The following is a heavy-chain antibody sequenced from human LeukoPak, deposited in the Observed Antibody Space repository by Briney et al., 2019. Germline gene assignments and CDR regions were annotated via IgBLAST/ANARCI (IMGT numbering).Heavy chain of an antibody. D-gene: IGHD6-19*01. CDR2: LHGSGDET. V-gene: IGHV3-23*01. CDR1: GFTFSSYA. Sequence: GGSLRLSCAASGFTFSSYAMSWVRQAPGEGLEWVSSLHGSGDETHYADSVKGRFTISRDNSKATLYLQMNSLRADDTALYYCAAKRMAGTGYYFESWGQGTLVTVSS. J-gene: IGHJ4*02. CDR3: AAKRMAGTGYYFES.